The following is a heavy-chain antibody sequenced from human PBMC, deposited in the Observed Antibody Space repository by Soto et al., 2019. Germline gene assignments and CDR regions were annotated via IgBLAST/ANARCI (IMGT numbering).Heavy chain of an antibody. CDR2: IRANDESI. D-gene: IGHD2-21*01. CDR1: GLSFSSHD. J-gene: IGHJ3*02. Sequence: GEPLRLSCVASGLSFSSHDMNWVSQAPGKGLEWVSNIRANDESIYYADSVKGRVSVSRDNAKNSLFLEMNSLRVDVTAVYYCARETLRDASDSCGQGTMVTVSA. V-gene: IGHV3-48*03. CDR3: ARETLRDASDS.